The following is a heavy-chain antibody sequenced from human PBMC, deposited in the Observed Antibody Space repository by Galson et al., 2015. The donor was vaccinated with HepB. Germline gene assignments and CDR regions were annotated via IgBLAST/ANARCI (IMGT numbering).Heavy chain of an antibody. J-gene: IGHJ4*02. V-gene: IGHV3-23*01. CDR1: GFTFSSYA. Sequence: SLRLSCAASGFTFSSYAMSWVRQAPGKGLEWVSGISGTGGSTYYADSVKGRFTISRDNSKDTLYLQMNSLRAEDTAVYYCAKGLSGYYGSGSSYWGQGTLVTVSS. CDR3: AKGLSGYYGSGSSY. D-gene: IGHD3-10*01. CDR2: ISGTGGST.